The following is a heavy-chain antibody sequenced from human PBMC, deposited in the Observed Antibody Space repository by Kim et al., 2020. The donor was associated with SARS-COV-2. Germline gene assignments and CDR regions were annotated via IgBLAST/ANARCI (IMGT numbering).Heavy chain of an antibody. D-gene: IGHD1-1*01. CDR1: GGSISSYY. CDR3: ARAQPGTTAFDI. CDR2: IYYSGST. V-gene: IGHV4-59*01. J-gene: IGHJ3*02. Sequence: SETLSLTCTVSGGSISSYYWSWIRQPPGKGLEWIGYIYYSGSTNYNPSLKSRVTISVDTSKNQFSLKLSSVTAADTAVYYCARAQPGTTAFDIWGQGTMVTVSS.